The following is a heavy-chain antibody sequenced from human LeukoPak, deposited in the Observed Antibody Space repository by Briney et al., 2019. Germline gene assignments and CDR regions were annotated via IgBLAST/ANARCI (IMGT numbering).Heavy chain of an antibody. D-gene: IGHD3-16*01. V-gene: IGHV3-7*01. CDR2: SKQDGNGK. Sequence: GGSLRLSCAASEFTFRSYWMSWVRQPPGRGLDWVATSKQDGNGKYYVDSVKGRFTISRDNAENSLYLQMNSLRVEDTAVYYCARLGGETTRFDLWGQGALVTVSS. J-gene: IGHJ5*02. CDR1: EFTFRSYW. CDR3: ARLGGETTRFDL.